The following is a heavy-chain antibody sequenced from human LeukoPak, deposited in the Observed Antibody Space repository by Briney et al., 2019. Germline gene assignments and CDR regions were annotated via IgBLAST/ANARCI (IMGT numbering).Heavy chain of an antibody. V-gene: IGHV3-23*01. CDR1: GFTFSSYA. D-gene: IGHD3-22*01. Sequence: GGSLRLSCAASGFTFSSYAMSWVRQAPGKGLEWVSAISGGGSSTYYAYPVKGSFTISRDNSKNTVYLQMNSLRAEDTAVYYCASGYYEYYYDSSGFDYWGQGTLVTVSS. J-gene: IGHJ4*02. CDR2: ISGGGSST. CDR3: ASGYYEYYYDSSGFDY.